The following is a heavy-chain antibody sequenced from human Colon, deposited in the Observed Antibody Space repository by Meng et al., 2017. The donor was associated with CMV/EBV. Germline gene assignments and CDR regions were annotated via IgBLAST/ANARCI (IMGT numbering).Heavy chain of an antibody. Sequence: SETLSLTCSVSSDSVRTSTYYWAWIRQAPGKRLEWIGNIYYNGRTNYNPSRKSRVTISMDTSKNHFSLRLSSVTAADTAIYYCAREGAGTYNHYYFGMDVWGQGTTVTVSS. CDR2: IYYNGRT. V-gene: IGHV4-39*07. J-gene: IGHJ6*02. D-gene: IGHD1-14*01. CDR1: SDSVRTSTYY. CDR3: AREGAGTYNHYYFGMDV.